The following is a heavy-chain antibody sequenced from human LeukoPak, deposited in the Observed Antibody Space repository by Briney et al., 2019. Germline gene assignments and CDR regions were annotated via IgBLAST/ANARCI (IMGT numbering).Heavy chain of an antibody. CDR1: GFTFDDYG. J-gene: IGHJ4*02. CDR2: INWNGGST. Sequence: GGSLRLSCAASGFTFDDYGMSWVHPAPGKGLEWVSGINWNGGSTGYADSVKGRFTISRDNAKNSLYLQMNSLRAGDTALYYCARERTYYYDSNPDYFDYWGQGTLVTVSS. D-gene: IGHD3-22*01. V-gene: IGHV3-20*04. CDR3: ARERTYYYDSNPDYFDY.